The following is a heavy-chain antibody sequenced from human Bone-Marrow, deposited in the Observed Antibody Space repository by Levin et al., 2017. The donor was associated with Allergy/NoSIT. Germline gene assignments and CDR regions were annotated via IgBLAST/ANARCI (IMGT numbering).Heavy chain of an antibody. J-gene: IGHJ4*02. D-gene: IGHD2-15*01. CDR3: LVGVGYCSGGSCYLEGFDY. V-gene: IGHV1-2*06. CDR2: INPNSGGT. Sequence: GESLKISCKASGYTYTGYYMHWVRQAPGQGLEWMGRINPNSGGTNYAQKFQGRVTMTRDTSISTAYMELSRLRSDDTAVYYCLVGVGYCSGGSCYLEGFDYWGQGTLVTVSS. CDR1: GYTYTGYY.